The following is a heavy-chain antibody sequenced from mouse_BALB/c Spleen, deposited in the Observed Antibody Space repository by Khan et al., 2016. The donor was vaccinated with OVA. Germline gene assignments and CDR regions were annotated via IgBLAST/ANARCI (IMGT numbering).Heavy chain of an antibody. J-gene: IGHJ4*01. CDR2: INSNGGST. CDR1: GFTFSSYG. V-gene: IGHV5-6-3*01. Sequence: EVELVESGGGLVQPGGSLKLSCAASGFTFSSYGMSWVRQTPDKRLELVATINSNGGSTYYPDSVKGRFTISRDNAKNTLFLQMSSLKSEDTAMYYCTRDPYYYGSKYAMDYWDQGTSVTVSS. CDR3: TRDPYYYGSKYAMDY. D-gene: IGHD1-1*01.